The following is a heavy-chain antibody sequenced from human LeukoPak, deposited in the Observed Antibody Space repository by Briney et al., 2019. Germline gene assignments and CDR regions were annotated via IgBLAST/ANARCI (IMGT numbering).Heavy chain of an antibody. V-gene: IGHV3-7*04. CDR2: IKQDGSEK. CDR1: GFTFSSYW. J-gene: IGHJ4*02. CDR3: GRFTRSGDSVY. D-gene: IGHD7-27*01. Sequence: GGSLRLSCAASGFTFSSYWMSWVRQAPGKGLEWVANIKQDGSEKQYVDSVKGRFAISRDNAENSLYLQMNSLKTEDTAVYYCGRFTRSGDSVYWGQGTLVTVSS.